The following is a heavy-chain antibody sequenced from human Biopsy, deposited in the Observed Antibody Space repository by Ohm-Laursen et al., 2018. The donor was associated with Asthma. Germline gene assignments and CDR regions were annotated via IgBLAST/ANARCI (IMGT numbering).Heavy chain of an antibody. CDR3: ARGSSSRLSQWELLVSGGKRAHSYYGMDV. CDR1: GGSISSYY. Sequence: GTLSLTCTVSGGSISSYYWSWIRQTPGKGLEWLGDTHHRGYTNFNPVLSSRLTLLEDTSNNQFFLRLTSVTSADTAVYYCARGSSSRLSQWELLVSGGKRAHSYYGMDVWGQGTTVTVSS. CDR2: THHRGYT. V-gene: IGHV4-34*01. D-gene: IGHD1-26*01. J-gene: IGHJ6*02.